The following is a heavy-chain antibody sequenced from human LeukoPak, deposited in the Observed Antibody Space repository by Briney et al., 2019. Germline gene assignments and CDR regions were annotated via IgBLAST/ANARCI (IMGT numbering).Heavy chain of an antibody. CDR2: IIPIFGTA. V-gene: IGHV1-69*13. Sequence: ASVKVSCKASGGTFSSYVISWVRQAPGQGLEWMGGIIPIFGTANYAQKFQGRVTITADESTSTAYMELSSLRSEDTAVYYCARTGSAAAGYYFDYWGQGTLVTVSS. J-gene: IGHJ4*02. CDR1: GGTFSSYV. D-gene: IGHD6-13*01. CDR3: ARTGSAAAGYYFDY.